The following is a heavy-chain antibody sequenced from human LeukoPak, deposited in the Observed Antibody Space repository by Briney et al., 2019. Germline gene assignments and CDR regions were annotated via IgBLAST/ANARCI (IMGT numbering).Heavy chain of an antibody. CDR2: INPNSGGT. CDR3: ARDLEEVVVTAVSGFDP. D-gene: IGHD2-21*02. J-gene: IGHJ5*02. Sequence: ASVKVSCKASGYTFTGYYMHWVRQAPGQGLEWMGWINPNSGGTNYAQKFQGRVTMTRDTSISTAYMELSRLRSDDTAVYYCARDLEEVVVTAVSGFDPWGQGTLVTVSS. V-gene: IGHV1-2*02. CDR1: GYTFTGYY.